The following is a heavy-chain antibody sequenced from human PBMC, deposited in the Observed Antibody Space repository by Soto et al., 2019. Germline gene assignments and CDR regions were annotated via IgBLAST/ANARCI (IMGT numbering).Heavy chain of an antibody. J-gene: IGHJ5*02. Sequence: QLQLQESGPGLVKPSDTLSLTCTVSGDSISSSIHYWSWIRQPPGKGLEWIGSIYFSGTTYDNPSLKRRVTISVDTSRNQFSLTLNSVTAADTAVYYCARQGGDIIVRGVIKDWFENWGQLALVTVSS. V-gene: IGHV4-39*01. CDR1: GDSISSSIHY. D-gene: IGHD3-10*01. CDR3: ARQGGDIIVRGVIKDWFEN. CDR2: IYFSGTT.